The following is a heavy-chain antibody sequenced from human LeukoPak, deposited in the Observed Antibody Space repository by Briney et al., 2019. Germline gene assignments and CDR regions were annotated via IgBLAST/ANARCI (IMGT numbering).Heavy chain of an antibody. CDR3: AREGIQLWFGGVGDWFDP. Sequence: PGGSLRLSCAASGFTFSSYAMHWVRQAPGKGLEWVAIISYDGSNKYYADSVKGRFTISRDNSKNMLYLQMNSLRAEDTAVYYCAREGIQLWFGGVGDWFDPWGQGTLVTVSS. J-gene: IGHJ5*02. V-gene: IGHV3-30-3*01. D-gene: IGHD5-18*01. CDR2: ISYDGSNK. CDR1: GFTFSSYA.